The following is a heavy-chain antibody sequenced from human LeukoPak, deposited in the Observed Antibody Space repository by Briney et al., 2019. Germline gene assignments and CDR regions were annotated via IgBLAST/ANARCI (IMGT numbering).Heavy chain of an antibody. CDR1: GGSISSYY. J-gene: IGHJ6*02. CDR3: ASSRYYYYGMDV. Sequence: SETLSLTCTVSGGSISSYYWSWIRQPPGKGLEWTGYIYYSGSTNYNPSLKSRVTISVDTSKNQFSLKLSSVTAADTAVYYCASSRYYYYGMDVWGQGTTVTVSS. D-gene: IGHD6-6*01. V-gene: IGHV4-59*01. CDR2: IYYSGST.